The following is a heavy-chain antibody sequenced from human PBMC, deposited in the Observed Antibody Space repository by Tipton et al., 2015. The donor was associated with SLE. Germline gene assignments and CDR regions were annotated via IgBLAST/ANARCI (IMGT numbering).Heavy chain of an antibody. J-gene: IGHJ6*03. CDR3: ARVSRYYDFWSGYSPLYYYYMDV. Sequence: TLSLTCAVYGGSFSGYYWSWTRQPPGKGLEWIGEINHSGSTNYNPSLKSRVTISVDTSKNQFSLKLSSVTAADTAVYYCARVSRYYDFWSGYSPLYYYYMDVWGKGTTVTVSS. CDR1: GGSFSGYY. CDR2: INHSGST. V-gene: IGHV4-34*01. D-gene: IGHD3-3*01.